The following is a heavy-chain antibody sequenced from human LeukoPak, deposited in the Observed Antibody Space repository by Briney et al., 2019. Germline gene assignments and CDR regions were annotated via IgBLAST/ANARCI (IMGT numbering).Heavy chain of an antibody. J-gene: IGHJ4*02. CDR3: AKGLHYYDSSGYNRGFDY. CDR2: ISSDGSNT. V-gene: IGHV3-30*04. CDR1: GFTFSNYA. Sequence: GGSLRLSCAASGFTFSNYAMHWVRQAPGKGLEWVAVISSDGSNTFFADSVKGRFTVSRDNSNNTLYLQMNSLRTEDTAVFYCAKGLHYYDSSGYNRGFDYWGQGTLVTVSS. D-gene: IGHD3-22*01.